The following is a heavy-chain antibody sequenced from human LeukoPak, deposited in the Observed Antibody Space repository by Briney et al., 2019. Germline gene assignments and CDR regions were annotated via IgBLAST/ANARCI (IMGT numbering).Heavy chain of an antibody. CDR2: ISYDGSNK. CDR1: GFTFSSYG. CDR3: TTVGYSDYCFDH. D-gene: IGHD5-12*01. V-gene: IGHV3-30*03. J-gene: IGHJ4*02. Sequence: PGGSLRLSCAASGFTFSSYGMHWVRQAPGKGLEWVAVISYDGSNKYYADSVKGRFTISRDNSKNTLYLQMNSLRAEDTAVYYCTTVGYSDYCFDHWGQGTLVTVSP.